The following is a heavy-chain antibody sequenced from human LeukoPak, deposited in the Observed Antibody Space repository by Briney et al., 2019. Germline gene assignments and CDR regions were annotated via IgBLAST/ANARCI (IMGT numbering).Heavy chain of an antibody. CDR1: GFTFSDYW. Sequence: GGSLRLSCAASGFTFSDYWMSWVRQVPGKGLEWVATIREDGGGEYYMDSLKGRFTISRDNAKNSLYLQMNSLRAEDTAVYYCARGGVRTFDYWGQGTLVTVSS. CDR3: ARGGVRTFDY. V-gene: IGHV3-7*05. D-gene: IGHD3-10*01. CDR2: IREDGGGE. J-gene: IGHJ4*02.